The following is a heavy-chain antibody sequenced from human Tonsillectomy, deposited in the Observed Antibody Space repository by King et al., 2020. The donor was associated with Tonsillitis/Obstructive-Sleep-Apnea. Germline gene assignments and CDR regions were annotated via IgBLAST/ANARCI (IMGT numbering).Heavy chain of an antibody. V-gene: IGHV4-59*01. J-gene: IGHJ3*02. CDR1: GGSISSYY. CDR3: STEGDVMNAFDI. D-gene: IGHD3-16*01. CDR2: IYYSGGT. Sequence: VQLQESGPGLVKPSETLSLTCTVSGGSISSYYWSWIRQPPGKGLECIGYIYYSGGTNYNPSIKSRVTISVDTSKNQFSLKLSSVTAAETAVYYCSTEGDVMNAFDIWGQGTMVTVSS.